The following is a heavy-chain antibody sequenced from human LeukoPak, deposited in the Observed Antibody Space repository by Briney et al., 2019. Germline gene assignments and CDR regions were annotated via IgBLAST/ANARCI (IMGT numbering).Heavy chain of an antibody. CDR2: INPNSGGT. CDR1: GYTFTGYY. D-gene: IGHD3-9*01. CDR3: AGSDILTGYRYNWFDP. J-gene: IGHJ5*02. V-gene: IGHV1-2*02. Sequence: ASVKVSCKASGYTFTGYYMHWVRQAPGQGLEWMGWINPNSGGTNYAQKFQGRVTMTRDTSISTAYMELSRLRSDDTAVYYCAGSDILTGYRYNWFDPWGQGTLVTVSS.